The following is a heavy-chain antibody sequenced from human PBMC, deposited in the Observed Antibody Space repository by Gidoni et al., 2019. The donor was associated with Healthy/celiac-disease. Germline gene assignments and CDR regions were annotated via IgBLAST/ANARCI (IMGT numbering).Heavy chain of an antibody. Sequence: EVQLVQSGAEVKKPGESLTISCKGSGYSFTSSWISWVRQMPGKGLEWMGRIDPSDSYTNYSPSFQGHVTISADKSISTAYLQWSSLKASDTAMYYCARGGSYYGSGSYLGPDYWGQGTLVTVSS. CDR3: ARGGSYYGSGSYLGPDY. CDR2: IDPSDSYT. J-gene: IGHJ4*02. CDR1: GYSFTSSW. V-gene: IGHV5-10-1*01. D-gene: IGHD3-10*01.